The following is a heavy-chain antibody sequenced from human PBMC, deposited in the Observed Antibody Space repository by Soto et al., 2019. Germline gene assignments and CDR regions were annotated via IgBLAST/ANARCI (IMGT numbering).Heavy chain of an antibody. D-gene: IGHD6-6*01. Sequence: ASVKVSCKASGYTFTGYYMHWVRQAPGQGLEWMGWINPNSGGTNYAQKFQGWVTMTRDTSISTAYMELSRLRSDDTAVYYCARATSIAARGFDYWGQGTLVTVSS. J-gene: IGHJ4*02. CDR3: ARATSIAARGFDY. V-gene: IGHV1-2*04. CDR1: GYTFTGYY. CDR2: INPNSGGT.